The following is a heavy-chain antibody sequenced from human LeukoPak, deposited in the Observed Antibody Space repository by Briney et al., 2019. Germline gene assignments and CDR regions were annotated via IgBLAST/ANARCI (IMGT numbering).Heavy chain of an antibody. CDR1: GFTFSSYG. J-gene: IGHJ4*02. D-gene: IGHD3-3*01. V-gene: IGHV3-33*03. CDR3: APDFWSDKDFDY. Sequence: GGSLRLSCAASGFTFSSYGMHWARQAPGKGLEWVAVIWYDGSNKYYADSVKGRFTISRDNSKNTLYLQMNSLRAEDTAVYYCAPDFWSDKDFDYWGQGTLVTVSS. CDR2: IWYDGSNK.